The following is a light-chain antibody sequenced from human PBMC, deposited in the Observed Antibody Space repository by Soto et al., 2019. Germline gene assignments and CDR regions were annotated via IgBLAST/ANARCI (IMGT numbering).Light chain of an antibody. J-gene: IGKJ5*01. CDR2: GAS. Sequence: IVLTQSPATLSLSPGKRATLSCRASQSVSSYLAWYQQKPGQAPRLLIYGASNRATGIPARFSGSGSETDFTLTISSLQPEDFAVYYCQQRSNWPSITFGQGTRLEIK. CDR1: QSVSSY. CDR3: QQRSNWPSIT. V-gene: IGKV3-11*01.